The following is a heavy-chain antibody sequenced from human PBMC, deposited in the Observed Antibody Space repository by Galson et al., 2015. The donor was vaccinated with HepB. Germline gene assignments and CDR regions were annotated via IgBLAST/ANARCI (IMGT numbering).Heavy chain of an antibody. V-gene: IGHV3-23*01. CDR1: AFTYNSPA. CDR3: AKADCSGGSCYLYYYYYYMDV. Sequence: SLRHYCPAPAFTYNSPAMGCVVEAQGKGLESVSAFSGSGGSTYYADSVKGRFTISRDNSKNTLYLQMNSLRAEDTAVYYCAKADCSGGSCYLYYYYYYMDVWGKGTTVTVS. D-gene: IGHD2-15*01. J-gene: IGHJ6*03. CDR2: FSGSGGST.